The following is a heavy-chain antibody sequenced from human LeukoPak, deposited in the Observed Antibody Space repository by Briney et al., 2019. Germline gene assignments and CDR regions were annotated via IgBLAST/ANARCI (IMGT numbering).Heavy chain of an antibody. Sequence: PGGSLRLSCAASGFTFSSYSMNWVRQAPGKGLEWVSYISSSNSTLYYADSVKSRFTISRDNDKNSLYLQMNSLGAEDTAVYYCARTGDYGGLDYWGQGTLVTVSS. D-gene: IGHD4-23*01. J-gene: IGHJ4*02. CDR3: ARTGDYGGLDY. V-gene: IGHV3-48*01. CDR1: GFTFSSYS. CDR2: ISSSNSTL.